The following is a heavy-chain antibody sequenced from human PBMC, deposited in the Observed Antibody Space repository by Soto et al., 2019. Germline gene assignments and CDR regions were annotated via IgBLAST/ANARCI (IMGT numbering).Heavy chain of an antibody. V-gene: IGHV4-34*01. Sequence: QVQLQQWGAGLLKPSETLSLTCAVYGGSFSGYYWSWIRQPPGKGLEWIGEINHSGSTNYNPSLQSRLTISAGPSKNQFALRLSSLTAAHTAVYSCARGQRVYSRSWSPGWFDPWGQGTLVTVSS. CDR1: GGSFSGYY. CDR3: ARGQRVYSRSWSPGWFDP. J-gene: IGHJ5*02. CDR2: INHSGST. D-gene: IGHD6-13*01.